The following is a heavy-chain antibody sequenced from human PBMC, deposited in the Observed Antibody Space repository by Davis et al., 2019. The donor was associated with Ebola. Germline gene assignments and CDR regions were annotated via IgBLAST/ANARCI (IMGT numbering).Heavy chain of an antibody. CDR2: INHSGST. Sequence: GSLRLSCAVYGGSFSGYYWSWIRQPPGKGLEWIGEINHSGSTNYNPSLKSRVTISVDTSKNQFSLKLNSVTAADTAIYYCARVGWGGDCWGQGTLVTVFS. J-gene: IGHJ4*02. V-gene: IGHV4-34*01. CDR1: GGSFSGYY. D-gene: IGHD7-27*01. CDR3: ARVGWGGDC.